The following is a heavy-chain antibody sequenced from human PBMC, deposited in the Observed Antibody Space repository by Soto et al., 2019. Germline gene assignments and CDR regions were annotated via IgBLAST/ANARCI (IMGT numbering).Heavy chain of an antibody. CDR3: ARESLTGYYNFDY. Sequence: GGSLRLSCAASGLTFSSYSMNWVRQAPGKGLEWVSSISSSSSYIYYADSVKGRFTISRDNAKNSLYLQMNSLRAEDTAVYYCARESLTGYYNFDYWGQGTLVTVSS. D-gene: IGHD3-9*01. CDR2: ISSSSSYI. J-gene: IGHJ4*02. V-gene: IGHV3-21*01. CDR1: GLTFSSYS.